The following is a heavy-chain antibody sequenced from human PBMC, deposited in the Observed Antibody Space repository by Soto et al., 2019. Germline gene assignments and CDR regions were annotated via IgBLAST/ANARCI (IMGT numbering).Heavy chain of an antibody. V-gene: IGHV4-30-2*01. CDR2: IYHSGST. J-gene: IGHJ4*02. CDR1: GGSIRSGGYS. Sequence: QLQLQESGSVLLKPSQTLSHTCAVSGGSIRSGGYSWSWIRQPPGKGLEWIGYIYHSGSTYYNPSLKSRVTISVDRSKNQFSLKLSSVTAADTAVYSCARVPAPWGQGTLVTVSS. CDR3: ARVPAP.